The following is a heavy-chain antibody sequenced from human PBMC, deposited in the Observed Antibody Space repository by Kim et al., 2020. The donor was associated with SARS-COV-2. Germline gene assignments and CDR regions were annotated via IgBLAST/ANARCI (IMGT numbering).Heavy chain of an antibody. CDR2: IKEDGSQI. CDR3: GKNPATAVADH. Sequence: GGSLRLSCAASGFSFSLYWMTWVRQAPGKGLEWVVTIKEDGSQIHSVDSVKGRFTISRDNTKNSLYLQMNSLTVEDTAVYFCGKNPATAVADHWGQGTLVTVSS. J-gene: IGHJ4*02. CDR1: GFSFSLYW. V-gene: IGHV3-7*01. D-gene: IGHD6-19*01.